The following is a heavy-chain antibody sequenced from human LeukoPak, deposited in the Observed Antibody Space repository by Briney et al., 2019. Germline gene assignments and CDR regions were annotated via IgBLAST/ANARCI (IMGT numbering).Heavy chain of an antibody. CDR1: GFTFSTYL. J-gene: IGHJ4*02. Sequence: GGSLRLSCAASGFTFSTYLMHWVRQAPGKGLVWVSSISASGGTTNYADSVKGRFTISRDNSKNTVYLQMNSLRAEDTAIYYCAKHNYYDSSGTLDYWGQGTLVTVSS. CDR3: AKHNYYDSSGTLDY. D-gene: IGHD3-22*01. V-gene: IGHV3-23*01. CDR2: ISASGGTT.